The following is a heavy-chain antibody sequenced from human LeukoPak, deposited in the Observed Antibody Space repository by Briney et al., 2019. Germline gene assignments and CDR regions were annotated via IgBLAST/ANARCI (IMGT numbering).Heavy chain of an antibody. Sequence: GASVKVSCKASGYTFTSYYMHWVRQAPGQGLEWMGIINPNDGSASYAQKFQGRVTMTRDASTSTVYMDLSSLRSEDTAVYYCARRLNYYGGSGDFYDYLDYWGQGTLVTVAS. CDR1: GYTFTSYY. J-gene: IGHJ4*02. V-gene: IGHV1-46*01. CDR2: INPNDGSA. D-gene: IGHD3-22*01. CDR3: ARRLNYYGGSGDFYDYLDY.